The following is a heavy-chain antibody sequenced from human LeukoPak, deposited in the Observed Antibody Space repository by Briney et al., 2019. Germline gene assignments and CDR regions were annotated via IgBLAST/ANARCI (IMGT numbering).Heavy chain of an antibody. Sequence: GGSLRLSCAASEFTFGSYSMNWVRQAPGKGLEWVSSISSSSSYIYYADSVKGRFTISRDNAKNSLYLQMNSLRAEDTAVYYCAKAPAQQWFDYWGQGTLVTVSS. D-gene: IGHD6-19*01. CDR2: ISSSSSYI. V-gene: IGHV3-21*04. CDR1: EFTFGSYS. CDR3: AKAPAQQWFDY. J-gene: IGHJ4*02.